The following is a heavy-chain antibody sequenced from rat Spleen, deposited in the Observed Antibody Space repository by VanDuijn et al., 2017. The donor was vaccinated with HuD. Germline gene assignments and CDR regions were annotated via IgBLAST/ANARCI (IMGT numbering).Heavy chain of an antibody. D-gene: IGHD5-1*01. CDR1: GFTFSDYY. CDR2: ISYDGSST. Sequence: EVQLVESDGGLVQPGRSLKLSCAASGFTFSDYYMAWVRQAPTKGLEWVATISYDGSSTYCRDSVKGRFTISRDNPKSTLYLQMDSLRPEDTATYYCARHAVGAGFAYWGQGTLVTVSS. V-gene: IGHV5-29*01. CDR3: ARHAVGAGFAY. J-gene: IGHJ3*01.